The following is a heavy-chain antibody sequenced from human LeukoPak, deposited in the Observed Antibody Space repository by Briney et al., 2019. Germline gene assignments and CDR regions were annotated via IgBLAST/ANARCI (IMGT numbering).Heavy chain of an antibody. Sequence: PSETLSLTCTVSGGSISSYYWSWIRQPPGKGLEWIGYIYYSGSTNYNPSLKSRVTISVDTSKNQFSLKLSSVTAADTAVYYCARAAAGPNHFDYWGQGTLVTVSS. J-gene: IGHJ4*02. CDR3: ARAAAGPNHFDY. V-gene: IGHV4-59*01. D-gene: IGHD6-13*01. CDR1: GGSISSYY. CDR2: IYYSGST.